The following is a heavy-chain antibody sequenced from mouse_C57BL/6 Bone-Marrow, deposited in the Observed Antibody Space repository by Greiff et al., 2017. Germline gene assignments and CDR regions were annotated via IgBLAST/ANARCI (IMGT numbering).Heavy chain of an antibody. CDR1: GYTFTSYW. J-gene: IGHJ1*03. V-gene: IGHV1-50*01. CDR2: IDPSDSYT. Sequence: QVQLQQPGAELVKPGASVKLSCKASGYTFTSYWMQWVKQRPGQGLEWIGEIDPSDSYTNYNQKFKGKATLTVDTSSSTAYMQLSSLTSEDSAVYYCARIYYGNVPYWYFDVWGTGTTVTVSS. D-gene: IGHD2-1*01. CDR3: ARIYYGNVPYWYFDV.